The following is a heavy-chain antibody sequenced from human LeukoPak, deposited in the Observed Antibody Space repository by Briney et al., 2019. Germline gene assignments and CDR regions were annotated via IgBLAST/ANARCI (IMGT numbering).Heavy chain of an antibody. V-gene: IGHV3-9*03. CDR2: ISWNSGSI. J-gene: IGHJ4*02. CDR1: GFTFDDYA. Sequence: QPGRSLRLSCAASGFTFDDYAMHWVRQAPGKGLEWVSGISWNSGSIGYADSVKGRFTISRDNAKNSLYLQMNSLRAEDMALYYCAKDAAAGIYYFDYWGQGTLVTVSS. D-gene: IGHD6-13*01. CDR3: AKDAAAGIYYFDY.